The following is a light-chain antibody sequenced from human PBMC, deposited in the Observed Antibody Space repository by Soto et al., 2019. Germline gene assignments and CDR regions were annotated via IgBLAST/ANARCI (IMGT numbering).Light chain of an antibody. CDR2: DAS. Sequence: DIQMTQSPSTLSASVGDRVTITCRASESISSWLAWYQQKPGKAPKFLIYDASSLESGVPSRFSDSGSGTEFTLTISSLQPDDFATYYCQHYNSYSMWTFVQGTKVEIK. CDR1: ESISSW. J-gene: IGKJ1*01. CDR3: QHYNSYSMWT. V-gene: IGKV1-5*01.